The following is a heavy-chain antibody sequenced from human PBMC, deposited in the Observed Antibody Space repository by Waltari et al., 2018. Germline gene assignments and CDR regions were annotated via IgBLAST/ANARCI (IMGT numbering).Heavy chain of an antibody. Sequence: EVQLVESGGGLIQPGGSLRLSCAASGFTVRSHYMSWVRQAPGKGLEWVSVIYSGGSTYYADSVKGRFTISRDNSKNTLYLQMNSLRAEDTAVYYCARDDVSGYSLAYWGQGTLVTVSS. CDR3: ARDDVSGYSLAY. CDR1: GFTVRSHY. D-gene: IGHD1-26*01. J-gene: IGHJ4*02. CDR2: IYSGGST. V-gene: IGHV3-53*01.